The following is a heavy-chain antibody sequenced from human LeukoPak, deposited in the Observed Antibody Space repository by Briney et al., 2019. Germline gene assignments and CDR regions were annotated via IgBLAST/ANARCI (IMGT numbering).Heavy chain of an antibody. V-gene: IGHV3-48*01. CDR3: ARDRVGYVWGSYRYTEEKDAFDI. Sequence: PGGSLRLSCAASGFTFSSYSMNWVRHAPGKGLEWVSYISSSSSTIYYADSVKGRFTISRDNAKNSLYLQMNSLRAEDTAVYYCARDRVGYVWGSYRYTEEKDAFDIWGQGTMVTVSS. D-gene: IGHD3-16*02. CDR2: ISSSSSTI. J-gene: IGHJ3*02. CDR1: GFTFSSYS.